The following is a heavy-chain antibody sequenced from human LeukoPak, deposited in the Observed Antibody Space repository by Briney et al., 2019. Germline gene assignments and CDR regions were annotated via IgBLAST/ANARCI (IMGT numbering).Heavy chain of an antibody. CDR1: GYTFTRYY. V-gene: IGHV1-46*01. CDR2: INPSGGST. J-gene: IGHJ4*02. Sequence: ASVKVSCKASGYTFTRYYIHWVRQAPGQGLEWMGIINPSGGSTSYAQKFQGRVTMTRDTSTSTVYMELSSLRPEDTAVYYCARSRSGYDFDFWGQGTLVTVSS. D-gene: IGHD5-12*01. CDR3: ARSRSGYDFDF.